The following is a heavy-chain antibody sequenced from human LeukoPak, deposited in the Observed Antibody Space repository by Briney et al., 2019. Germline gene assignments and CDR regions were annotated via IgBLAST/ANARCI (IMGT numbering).Heavy chain of an antibody. CDR2: IRYDGSNK. Sequence: GGSLRLSCVASGFTFSSYGMHWLRQAPGKGLEWVAFIRYDGSNKYYADSVKGRFTISRDNSKNTLYLQMNSLRAEDTAVYYCITPFRVRGVISDYWGQGTLVTVSS. V-gene: IGHV3-30*02. CDR3: ITPFRVRGVISDY. CDR1: GFTFSSYG. D-gene: IGHD3-10*01. J-gene: IGHJ4*02.